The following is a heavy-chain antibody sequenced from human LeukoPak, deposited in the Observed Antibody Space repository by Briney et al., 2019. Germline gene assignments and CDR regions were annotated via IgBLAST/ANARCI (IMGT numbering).Heavy chain of an antibody. J-gene: IGHJ1*01. CDR2: IHHSGIT. CDR3: ARDDSDYAY. CDR1: GDSITGYY. D-gene: IGHD4/OR15-4a*01. Sequence: SETLSLTCSVSGDSITGYYWGWIRQPPGKGLEWIGSIHHSGITYYNPSLKSRVTISLDTSNNQISLKVTSATAADTAVYYCARDDSDYAYWGQGTLVTVSS. V-gene: IGHV4-38-2*02.